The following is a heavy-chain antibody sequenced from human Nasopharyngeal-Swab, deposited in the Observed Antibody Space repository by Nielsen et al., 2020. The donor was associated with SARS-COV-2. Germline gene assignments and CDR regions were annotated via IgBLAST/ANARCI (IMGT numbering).Heavy chain of an antibody. Sequence: GESLKISCAASGFTFSSYEMNWVRQAPGKGLEWVSYISSSGSTTYYADSVKGRFTISRDNAKNSLYLQMNSLRAEDTAVYYCARGGPMTTVTYYYYYYMDVWGKGTTVTVSS. CDR3: ARGGPMTTVTYYYYYYMDV. J-gene: IGHJ6*03. D-gene: IGHD4-11*01. CDR1: GFTFSSYE. V-gene: IGHV3-48*03. CDR2: ISSSGSTT.